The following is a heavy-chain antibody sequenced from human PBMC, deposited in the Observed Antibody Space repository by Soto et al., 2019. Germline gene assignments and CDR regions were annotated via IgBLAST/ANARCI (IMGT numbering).Heavy chain of an antibody. CDR3: AREGVTGTGSLDV. CDR2: IHYSGTT. CDR1: CDSISGSDFY. Sequence: QVGLQETGPGLVKPSQTLSLTCAVSCDSISGSDFYWDWIRQSPGKGLEWIGYIHYSGTTYYNHSLKRRFTFSVDTAKNQFSLSLTSVTAADTAVYYCAREGVTGTGSLDVWGRGTMVIVSS. D-gene: IGHD1-20*01. V-gene: IGHV4-30-4*01. J-gene: IGHJ3*01.